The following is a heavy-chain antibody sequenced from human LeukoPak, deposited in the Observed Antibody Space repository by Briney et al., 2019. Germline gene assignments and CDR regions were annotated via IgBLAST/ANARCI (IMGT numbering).Heavy chain of an antibody. D-gene: IGHD6-19*01. Sequence: SVKVSCKASGGTFSSYAISWVRQAPGQGLEWMGGIIPIFGTANYAQKFQGRVTMTRDTSTSTVYMELSSLRSEDTAVYYCAREQSGWYGADYWGQGTLVTVSS. CDR3: AREQSGWYGADY. J-gene: IGHJ4*02. V-gene: IGHV1-69*05. CDR2: IIPIFGTA. CDR1: GGTFSSYA.